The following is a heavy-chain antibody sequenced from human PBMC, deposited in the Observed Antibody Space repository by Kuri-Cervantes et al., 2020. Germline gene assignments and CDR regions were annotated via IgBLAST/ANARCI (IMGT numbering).Heavy chain of an antibody. J-gene: IGHJ3*02. Sequence: GESLKISCAASGFTFNNNWMHWVRQAPGKGLEWLSRINGDGSNKHYADSVKGRFTISRDNAKNSLYLQMNSLRAEDTALYYCARVRDRMIMFGGVIVIGDAFDIWGQGTMVTVSS. D-gene: IGHD3-16*02. CDR1: GFTFNNNW. CDR2: INGDGSNK. V-gene: IGHV3-74*01. CDR3: ARVRDRMIMFGGVIVIGDAFDI.